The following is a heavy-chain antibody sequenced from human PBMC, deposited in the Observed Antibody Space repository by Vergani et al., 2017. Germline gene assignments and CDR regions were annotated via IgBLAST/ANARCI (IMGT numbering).Heavy chain of an antibody. Sequence: EVQLVESGGGLVQPGRSLRLSCAASGFTFDDYAMHWVRQAPGKGLEWVSGISWNSGSIGYADSVKGRFTISRDNAKNSLYLQMNSLRAEDTALYYCARAQETNYYDSSGYYYYYYGMDVWGQGTTVTVSS. CDR3: ARAQETNYYDSSGYYYYYYGMDV. J-gene: IGHJ6*02. D-gene: IGHD3-22*01. V-gene: IGHV3-9*01. CDR2: ISWNSGSI. CDR1: GFTFDDYA.